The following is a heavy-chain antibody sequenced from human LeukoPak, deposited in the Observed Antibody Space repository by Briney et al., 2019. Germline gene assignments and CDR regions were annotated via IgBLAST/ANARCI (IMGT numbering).Heavy chain of an antibody. CDR1: GFTFSSYS. V-gene: IGHV3-21*01. Sequence: GGSLRLSCAASGFTFSSYSMNWVRQAPGKGLEWVSSISSSSSSIYYADSLKGRFTISRDNAKNSLYLQMNSLRTEDTAVYYCARASGILTGSRYYFDHWGQGTLVTVSS. CDR2: ISSSSSSI. J-gene: IGHJ4*02. D-gene: IGHD3-9*01. CDR3: ARASGILTGSRYYFDH.